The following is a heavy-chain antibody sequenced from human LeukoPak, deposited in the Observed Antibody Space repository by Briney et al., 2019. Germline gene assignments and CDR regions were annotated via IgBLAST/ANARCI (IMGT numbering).Heavy chain of an antibody. D-gene: IGHD6-19*01. CDR3: ARDDSVTGTAYDF. V-gene: IGHV4-34*01. Sequence: PSETLSLTCAVYGGSFSGYYWSWIRQPPGKGLEWIGEISHRGSTKYNPSLKSRVTISADTSKKQLPLKVSSVTAADTAVYYCARDDSVTGTAYDFWGQGTLVTVSS. CDR2: ISHRGST. J-gene: IGHJ4*02. CDR1: GGSFSGYY.